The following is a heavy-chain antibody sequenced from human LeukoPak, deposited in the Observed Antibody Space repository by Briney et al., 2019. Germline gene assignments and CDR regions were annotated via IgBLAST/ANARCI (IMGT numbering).Heavy chain of an antibody. CDR1: GGSISSYY. J-gene: IGHJ5*02. CDR2: IYYSGST. Sequence: SETLSLTCTVSGGSISSYYWSWIRQPPGKGLEWIGYIYYSGSTNYNPSLKSRVTISVDTSKNQFSLKLSSVTAADTAVYYCARGLIVVVPAAKVGWFDPWGQGTLVTVSS. CDR3: ARGLIVVVPAAKVGWFDP. V-gene: IGHV4-59*01. D-gene: IGHD2-2*01.